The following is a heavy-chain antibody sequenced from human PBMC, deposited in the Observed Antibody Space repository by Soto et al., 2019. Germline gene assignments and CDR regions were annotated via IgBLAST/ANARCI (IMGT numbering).Heavy chain of an antibody. CDR2: ISYDGSNK. CDR1: GFTFSSYA. CDR3: ARAKEAPNGGFDY. D-gene: IGHD3-16*01. Sequence: LRLSCAASGFTFSSYAMDLVRQAPGKGLEWVAVISYDGSNKYYADSVKGRFTISRDNSKNTLYLQMNSLRAEDTAVYYCARAKEAPNGGFDYWGQGTLVTVSS. V-gene: IGHV3-30-3*01. J-gene: IGHJ4*02.